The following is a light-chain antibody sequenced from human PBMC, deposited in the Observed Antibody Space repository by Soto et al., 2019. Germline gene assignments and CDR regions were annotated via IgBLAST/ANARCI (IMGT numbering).Light chain of an antibody. CDR2: QDN. V-gene: IGLV3-1*01. Sequence: SSELTQPPSVSVSPGQTASITCSGDKLGDKYACWYQQKPGQSPVLVIYQDNKRPSGIPERFSGSNSGNTATLTISGTRAMDEADYYCQAWDSSTAYFGGGTKLTVL. J-gene: IGLJ2*01. CDR1: KLGDKY. CDR3: QAWDSSTAY.